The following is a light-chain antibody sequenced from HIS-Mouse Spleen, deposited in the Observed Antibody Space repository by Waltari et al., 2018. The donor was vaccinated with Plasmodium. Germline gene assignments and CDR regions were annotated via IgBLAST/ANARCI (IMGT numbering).Light chain of an antibody. CDR1: RSDVGGSNY. CDR3: SSYAGSNNLV. CDR2: EVS. J-gene: IGLJ2*01. V-gene: IGLV2-8*01. Sequence: QSALTQPPSASGSPGQSAPIPHTGTRSDVGGSNYVSWYQQHPGKAPKLMIYEVSTRPSGVPDRFSGSNSGNTASLTVSGRQAEDEADYYCSSYAGSNNLVFGGGTKLTVL.